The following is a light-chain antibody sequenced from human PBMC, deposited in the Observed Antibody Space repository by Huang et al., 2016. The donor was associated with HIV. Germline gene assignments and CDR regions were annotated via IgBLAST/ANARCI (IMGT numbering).Light chain of an antibody. J-gene: IGKJ1*01. CDR3: QQYYSTPWT. CDR2: AAS. CDR1: QGISNS. Sequence: DIQMTQSPSSLSASVGDRVTITCRASQGISNSLAWYQQKTGKAPKIRVYAASRLESGVPSRFSGSGSGTDYTLTISSLQPEDFATYYCQQYYSTPWTFGQGTKVDIK. V-gene: IGKV1-NL1*01.